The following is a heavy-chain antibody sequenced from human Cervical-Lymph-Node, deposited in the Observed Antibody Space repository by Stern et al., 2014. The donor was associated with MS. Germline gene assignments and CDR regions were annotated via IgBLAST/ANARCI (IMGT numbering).Heavy chain of an antibody. CDR1: GYSISSGYY. Sequence: QVQLQESGPGLVKPSETLSLTCTVSGYSISSGYYWGWIRQPPGKGLEWIGSIYHSGSTYYNPSLKRRVTISVDTSKKQFFLKLSFVTAADTAVYYCARGNAAGTREYFQHWGQGTLVTVSS. CDR3: ARGNAAGTREYFQH. CDR2: IYHSGST. D-gene: IGHD6-13*01. V-gene: IGHV4-38-2*02. J-gene: IGHJ1*01.